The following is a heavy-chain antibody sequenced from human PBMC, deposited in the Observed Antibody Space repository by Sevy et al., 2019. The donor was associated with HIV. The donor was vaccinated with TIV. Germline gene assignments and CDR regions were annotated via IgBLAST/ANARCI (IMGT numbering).Heavy chain of an antibody. CDR1: GYTFTSYY. CDR3: AREGSSATKNNWFDP. D-gene: IGHD6-6*01. V-gene: IGHV1-46*03. Sequence: ASVNVSCKASGYTFTSYYMHWVRQAPGQGLEWMGIINPSGGSTSYAQKFQGRVTMTRDTSTSTVYMELSSLRSEDTAVYHCAREGSSATKNNWFDPWGQGTLVTVSS. CDR2: INPSGGST. J-gene: IGHJ5*02.